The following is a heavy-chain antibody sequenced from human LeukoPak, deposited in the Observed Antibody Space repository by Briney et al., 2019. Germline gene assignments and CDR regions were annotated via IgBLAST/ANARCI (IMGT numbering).Heavy chain of an antibody. V-gene: IGHV3-7*01. Sequence: GGSLRLSCAASGFTFSSYWMSWDRQGPGMGLEWVANIKQDGSEKYYVDSVKGRFTISRDNAKNSLYLQMNSLRAEDTAVYYCARVLTGRDYWGQGTLVTVSS. D-gene: IGHD3-9*01. CDR2: IKQDGSEK. CDR1: GFTFSSYW. CDR3: ARVLTGRDY. J-gene: IGHJ4*02.